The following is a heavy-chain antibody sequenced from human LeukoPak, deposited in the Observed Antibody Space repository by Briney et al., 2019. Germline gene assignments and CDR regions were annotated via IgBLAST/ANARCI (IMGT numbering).Heavy chain of an antibody. V-gene: IGHV3-30*02. CDR3: AKDQGPGPWAVAGY. Sequence: PGGSLRLSCAASGFTFSSYGIHWVRQAPGKGLKWVAFIRYDGSNKYYADSVKGRFTISRDNSKNTLYLQMNSLRPEDTAVYYCAKDQGPGPWAVAGYWGQGTLVTVSS. CDR2: IRYDGSNK. CDR1: GFTFSSYG. D-gene: IGHD6-19*01. J-gene: IGHJ4*02.